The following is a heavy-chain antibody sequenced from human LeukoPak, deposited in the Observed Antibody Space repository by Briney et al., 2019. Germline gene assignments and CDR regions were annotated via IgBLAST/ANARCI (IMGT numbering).Heavy chain of an antibody. CDR2: IGTAGDP. D-gene: IGHD2-2*01. J-gene: IGHJ3*02. Sequence: PGGSPRLSCAASGFTFSSYDMHWVRQATGKGLEWVSAIGTAGDPYYPGSVKGRFTISRENAKNSLYLQMNSLRAGDTAVYYCARGAGRYCSSTSCYPDAFDIWGQGTMVTVSS. V-gene: IGHV3-13*05. CDR1: GFTFSSYD. CDR3: ARGAGRYCSSTSCYPDAFDI.